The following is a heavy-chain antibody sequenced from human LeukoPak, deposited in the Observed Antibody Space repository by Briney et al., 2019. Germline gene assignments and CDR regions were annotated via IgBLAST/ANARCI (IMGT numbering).Heavy chain of an antibody. V-gene: IGHV3-21*01. D-gene: IGHD6-19*01. CDR2: ISSRSTYI. CDR3: AREESGSSGWYDY. CDR1: RFTFIGYT. J-gene: IGHJ4*02. Sequence: PGGSLRLSCAASRFTFIGYTMNWIRQAPGKGLEWVSSISSRSTYIYYADSVKGRFTISRDNAKNSLYLRMNSLRAEDTAVYYCAREESGSSGWYDYWGQGTLVTVSS.